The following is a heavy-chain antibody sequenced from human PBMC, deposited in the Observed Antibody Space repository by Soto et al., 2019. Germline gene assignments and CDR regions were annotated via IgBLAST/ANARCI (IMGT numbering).Heavy chain of an antibody. Sequence: SETLSLTCAVSGDSISRGYHWAWIRQPPGKGLEWVASIYHSGTTYYNPSLESRLTISIDTSKNQFSLKLSSVTATDTAVYYCARQRTTVVTQAFFAHWGQGALVTVSS. V-gene: IGHV4-38-2*01. CDR2: IYHSGTT. D-gene: IGHD2-21*02. CDR3: ARQRTTVVTQAFFAH. CDR1: GDSISRGYH. J-gene: IGHJ4*02.